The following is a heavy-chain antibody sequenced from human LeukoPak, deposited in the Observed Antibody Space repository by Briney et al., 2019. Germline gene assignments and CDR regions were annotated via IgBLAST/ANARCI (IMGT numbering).Heavy chain of an antibody. CDR1: GGSSGYY. CDR3: AAVQVQEHY. CDR2: VNHSGRT. J-gene: IGHJ4*02. Sequence: SETLSLTCAVYGGSSGYYRNWIRQPPGEGLEWIGEVNHSGRTNYNPSLKSRVTISVDTSKNQFSLRLTSVTAADTAVYYCAAVQVQEHYWGQGTLVTVSS. V-gene: IGHV4-34*01.